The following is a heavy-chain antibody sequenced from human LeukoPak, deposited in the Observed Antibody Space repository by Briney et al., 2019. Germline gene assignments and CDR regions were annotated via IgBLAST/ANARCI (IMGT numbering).Heavy chain of an antibody. V-gene: IGHV4-39*01. Sequence: PSETLSLTCTVSGVSISSSNSYWGWIRQPPGKGLEWIGSIYYSGSTYYNPSLKSRVTISVDTSKNQFSLKLSSVTVADTAVYYCAGAHCGGDCYSGRAFDIWGQGTMVTVSS. J-gene: IGHJ3*02. CDR3: AGAHCGGDCYSGRAFDI. CDR2: IYYSGST. CDR1: GVSISSSNSY. D-gene: IGHD2-21*02.